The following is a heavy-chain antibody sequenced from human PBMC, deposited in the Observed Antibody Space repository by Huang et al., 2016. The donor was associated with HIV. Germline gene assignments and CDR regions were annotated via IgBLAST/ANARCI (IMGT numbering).Heavy chain of an antibody. CDR3: ARRTGSSDFWSSYYRNYWYVDT. CDR2: IYPGDSDV. Sequence: EVQLVQSGMEVKKPGESLRISCRASGYKFTSYWIAWVRQRSGKGLEFMGLIYPGDSDVKYIPSCDGEVIISVDKSMSTAYLQWGSLTAPDTATYYCARRTGSSDFWSSYYRNYWYVDTWGRGTLVSV. J-gene: IGHJ2*01. D-gene: IGHD3-3*01. CDR1: GYKFTSYW. V-gene: IGHV5-51*01.